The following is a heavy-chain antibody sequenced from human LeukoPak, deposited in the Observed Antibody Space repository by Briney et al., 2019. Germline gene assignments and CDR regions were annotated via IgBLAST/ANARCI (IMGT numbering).Heavy chain of an antibody. J-gene: IGHJ3*02. D-gene: IGHD4-17*01. CDR2: INPNSGGT. V-gene: IGHV1-2*02. CDR1: GYTFTGYY. CDR3: ARAVGDYDAFDI. Sequence: ASVKVSFKASGYTFTGYYMHWVRQAPGQGLEWMGWINPNSGGTNYAQKFQGRVTMTRDTSISTAYMELSRLRSDDTAVYYCARAVGDYDAFDIWGQGTMVTVSS.